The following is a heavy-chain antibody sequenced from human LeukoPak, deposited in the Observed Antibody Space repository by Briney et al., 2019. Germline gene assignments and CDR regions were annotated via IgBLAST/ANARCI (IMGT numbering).Heavy chain of an antibody. CDR3: ARVSAMGRKYYFDY. D-gene: IGHD5-18*01. CDR2: IIPIFGTA. Sequence: SVKVSCKASGATFSSYAISWVRQAPGQGLEWMGGIIPIFGTANYAQKFQGRVTITADESTSTAYMELSSLRSEDTAVYYCARVSAMGRKYYFDYWGQGTLVTVSS. J-gene: IGHJ4*02. V-gene: IGHV1-69*13. CDR1: GATFSSYA.